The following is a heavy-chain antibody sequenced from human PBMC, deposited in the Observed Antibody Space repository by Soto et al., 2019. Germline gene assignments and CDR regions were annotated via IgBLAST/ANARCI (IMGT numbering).Heavy chain of an antibody. V-gene: IGHV1-46*01. Sequence: GASVKVSCKASGYTFTSYYMHWVRQAPGQGLEWMGIINPSGGSTSYAQKFQGRVTMTRDTSTSTVYMELSSLRSEDTAVYYCARSLSEAAAGNWFDPWGQGTLVTVSS. J-gene: IGHJ5*02. CDR2: INPSGGST. D-gene: IGHD6-13*01. CDR3: ARSLSEAAAGNWFDP. CDR1: GYTFTSYY.